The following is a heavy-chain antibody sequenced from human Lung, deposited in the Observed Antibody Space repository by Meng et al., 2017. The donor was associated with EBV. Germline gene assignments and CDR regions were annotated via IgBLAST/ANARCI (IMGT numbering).Heavy chain of an antibody. V-gene: IGHV3-30*18. D-gene: IGHD4-23*01. CDR1: GFAFSDSG. CDR2: IFYDGSMK. Sequence: VQLVESGGGVVQPGRSLRLSCVASGFAFSDSGMRWVRQALGKGLEWVAVIFYDGSMKYYGDSVRGRFTISRDNPKNTVYLQMNGLRTEDTALYYCAKGKPVDYWGRGTLVTVSS. J-gene: IGHJ4*02. CDR3: AKGKPVDY.